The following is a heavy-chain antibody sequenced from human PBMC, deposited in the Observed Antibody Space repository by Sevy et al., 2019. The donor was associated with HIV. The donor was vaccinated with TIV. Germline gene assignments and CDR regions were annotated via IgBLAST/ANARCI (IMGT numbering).Heavy chain of an antibody. J-gene: IGHJ4*02. V-gene: IGHV4-59*01. CDR2: SDYSGNT. CDR1: GGSISTYY. CDR3: ARGMESLPLKY. Sequence: SETLSLTCNVSGGSISTYYWNWIRQPPGKGLEWIGYSDYSGNTNCNRSFKSQVTISVDTSKNQFSLKLTFLTAADTALYYCARGMESLPLKYWGQGALVTVSS. D-gene: IGHD1-26*01.